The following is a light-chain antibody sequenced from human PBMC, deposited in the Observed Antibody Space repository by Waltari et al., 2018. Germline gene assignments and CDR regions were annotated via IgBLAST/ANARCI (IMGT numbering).Light chain of an antibody. V-gene: IGLV1-51*02. J-gene: IGLJ7*01. CDR1: SSNLGNNY. Sequence: QPVLTQPPSVSAAPGQRVTISCSGGSSNLGNNYVTWYRQFPGTAPKLLIYENTERPSGIPGRFSGSKSGTSATLDITGLQAGDEADYYCGTWDSSLSGAVFGGGTHLTVL. CDR3: GTWDSSLSGAV. CDR2: ENT.